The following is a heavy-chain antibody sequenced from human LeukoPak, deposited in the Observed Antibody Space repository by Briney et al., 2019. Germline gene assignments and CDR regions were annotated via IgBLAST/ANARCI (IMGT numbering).Heavy chain of an antibody. V-gene: IGHV3-74*01. J-gene: IGHJ4*02. CDR3: AREDPYYYDSSDHHKAFDY. CDR2: INSDGSST. D-gene: IGHD3-22*01. Sequence: TGGSLRLSCAASGFTFSSYWMYWVRQAPGKGLVWVSRINSDGSSTSYADSVKGRFTISRDNAKNTLYLQMNSLRAEDTAVHYCAREDPYYYDSSDHHKAFDYWGQGTLVTVSS. CDR1: GFTFSSYW.